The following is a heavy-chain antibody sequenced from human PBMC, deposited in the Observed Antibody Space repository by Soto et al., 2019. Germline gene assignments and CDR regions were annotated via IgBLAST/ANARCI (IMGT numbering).Heavy chain of an antibody. J-gene: IGHJ4*02. D-gene: IGHD6-19*01. CDR3: ASALRPDSSGRFDY. Sequence: GGSLRLSCAASGFTFSSYAMHWVRQAPGKGLEWVAVISYDGSNKYYADSVKGRFTISRDNSKNTLYLQMNSLRAEDTAVYYCASALRPDSSGRFDYWGQGPLVTVSS. CDR2: ISYDGSNK. CDR1: GFTFSSYA. V-gene: IGHV3-30-3*01.